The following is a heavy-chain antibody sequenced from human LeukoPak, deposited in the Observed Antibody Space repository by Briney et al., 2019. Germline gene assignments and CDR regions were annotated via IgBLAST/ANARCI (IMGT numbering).Heavy chain of an antibody. Sequence: PSETLSLTCAVYGGSFSGYYWSWIRQPPGKGLEWIGEINHSGSTNYNPSLKSRVTISVDTSKNQFSLKLSSVTAADTAAYYCARGRGIAARGDYWGQGTLVTVSS. CDR1: GGSFSGYY. CDR2: INHSGST. D-gene: IGHD6-6*01. CDR3: ARGRGIAARGDY. V-gene: IGHV4-34*01. J-gene: IGHJ4*02.